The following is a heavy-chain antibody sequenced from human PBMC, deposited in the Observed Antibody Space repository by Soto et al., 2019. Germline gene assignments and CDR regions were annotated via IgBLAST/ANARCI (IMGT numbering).Heavy chain of an antibody. J-gene: IGHJ3*02. V-gene: IGHV3-53*04. Sequence: GGSLRLSCAASGFTVSSNYMSWVRQAPGKGLEWVSVIYSGGSTYYADSVKGRFTISRHNSKNTLYLQMNSLRAEDTAVYYCASNDGTHPTFDAFDIWGQGTMVTVSS. CDR3: ASNDGTHPTFDAFDI. CDR1: GFTVSSNY. D-gene: IGHD6-13*01. CDR2: IYSGGST.